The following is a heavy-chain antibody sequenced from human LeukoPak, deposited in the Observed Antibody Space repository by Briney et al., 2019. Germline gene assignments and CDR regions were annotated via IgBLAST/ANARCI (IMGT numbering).Heavy chain of an antibody. D-gene: IGHD2-21*02. J-gene: IGHJ3*01. CDR1: GGSISSGDYY. V-gene: IGHV4-30-4*02. CDR2: IYYSGST. Sequence: PSETLSLTCTVSGGSISSGDYYWSWIRQPPGKGLEWIGYIYYSGSTYYNPSLKSRVTISVDTSKNQFSLKVTSVTAADSAVYYCARTPGPVAHCRGDCYSAGLDFWGQGTMVTVSS. CDR3: ARTPGPVAHCRGDCYSAGLDF.